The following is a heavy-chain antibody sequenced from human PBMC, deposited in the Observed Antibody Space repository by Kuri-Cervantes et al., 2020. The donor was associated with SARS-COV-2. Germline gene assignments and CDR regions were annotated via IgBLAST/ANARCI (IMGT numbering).Heavy chain of an antibody. CDR3: ARAPREWRTKYYYYGMDV. D-gene: IGHD3-3*01. J-gene: IGHJ6*02. CDR2: ISGSGGST. V-gene: IGHV3-23*01. CDR1: GFTFSSYA. Sequence: GESLKISCAASGFTFSSYAMSWVRQAPGKGLEWVSAISGSGGSTYYADSVKGRFTISRDNSKNTLYLQMNSLRAEDTAVYYCARAPREWRTKYYYYGMDVWGQGTTVTVSS.